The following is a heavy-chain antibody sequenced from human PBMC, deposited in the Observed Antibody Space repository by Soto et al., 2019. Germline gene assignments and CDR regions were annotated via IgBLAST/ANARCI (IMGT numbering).Heavy chain of an antibody. CDR3: AKTATYDYVWGDYRYFFDH. Sequence: GGSLRLSCVASGFPFNTHGMAWVRQAPGKGLEWVSGISGGGDRTQYADGVKGRFTISRDNSKNTVDLQMTSLRAEDTATYYCAKTATYDYVWGDYRYFFDHWGQGTVVTVSS. CDR1: GFPFNTHG. D-gene: IGHD3-16*02. V-gene: IGHV3-23*01. CDR2: ISGGGDRT. J-gene: IGHJ4*02.